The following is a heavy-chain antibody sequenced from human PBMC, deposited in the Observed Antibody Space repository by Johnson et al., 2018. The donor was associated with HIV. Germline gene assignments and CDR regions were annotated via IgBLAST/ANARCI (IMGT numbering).Heavy chain of an antibody. Sequence: VLLVESGGGLVKPGGSLRLSCAASGFTFSNAWMSWVRQAPGKGLEWVGRIKSKTDGGTTDYAAPVTGRFTISRDDSKNTLYLQMNSLKTEDTAVYSCTTGPIAARRGAFDIWGQGTMVTVSS. CDR3: TTGPIAARRGAFDI. D-gene: IGHD6-13*01. V-gene: IGHV3-15*01. CDR1: GFTFSNAW. J-gene: IGHJ3*02. CDR2: IKSKTDGGTT.